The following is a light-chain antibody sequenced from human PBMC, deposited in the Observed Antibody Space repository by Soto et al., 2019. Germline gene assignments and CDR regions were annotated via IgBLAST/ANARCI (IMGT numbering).Light chain of an antibody. J-gene: IGKJ5*01. CDR1: QSVSSY. Sequence: EIVWTQTPATPFLSPGERATLSCRASQSVSSYLAWYQQKPGQAPRLLIYDASNRATGIPARFSGSGSGTDFTLTISSLEPEDFAVYYCQQRSNWPRLTFGQGTRLEI. V-gene: IGKV3-11*01. CDR2: DAS. CDR3: QQRSNWPRLT.